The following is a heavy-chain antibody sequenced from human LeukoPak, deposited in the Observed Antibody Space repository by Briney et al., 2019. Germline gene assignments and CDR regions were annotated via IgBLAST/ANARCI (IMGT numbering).Heavy chain of an antibody. D-gene: IGHD3-22*01. CDR3: ARDAPYYYDSSGYYDY. V-gene: IGHV4-4*07. CDR2: IYTSGST. CDR1: GGSLSSYY. Sequence: PSETLSLTCTVSGGSLSSYYWSWIRQPAGKGLKWIGRIYTSGSTNYNPSLKSRVTISVDTSKNQFSLKLSSVTAADTAVYYCARDAPYYYDSSGYYDYWGQGTLVTVSS. J-gene: IGHJ4*02.